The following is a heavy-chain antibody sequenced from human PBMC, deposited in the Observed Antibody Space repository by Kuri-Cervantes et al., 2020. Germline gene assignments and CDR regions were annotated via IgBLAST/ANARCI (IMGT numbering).Heavy chain of an antibody. Sequence: ESLKISCAVYGGSFSGYHWSWIRQPPGKGLEWIGEINHSGSTNYNPSLKSRVTISVDTSKNQFSLKLSSVTAADTAVYYCARGPVVYEFDPWGQGTLVTVSS. D-gene: IGHD2-8*01. CDR3: ARGPVVYEFDP. J-gene: IGHJ5*02. V-gene: IGHV4-34*01. CDR1: GGSFSGYH. CDR2: INHSGST.